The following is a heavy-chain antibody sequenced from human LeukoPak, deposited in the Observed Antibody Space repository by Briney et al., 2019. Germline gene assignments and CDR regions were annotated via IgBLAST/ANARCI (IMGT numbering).Heavy chain of an antibody. J-gene: IGHJ4*02. V-gene: IGHV4-30-2*01. CDR3: ARVMVVAAEPLFFDY. CDR1: GGSIRDFY. D-gene: IGHD2-15*01. CDR2: IYHSGST. Sequence: SETLSLTCIVSGGSIRDFYWSWIRQPPGKGLEWIGYIYHSGSTYYNPSLKSRVTISVDRSKNQFSLKLSSVTAADTAVYYCARVMVVAAEPLFFDYWGQGTLVTVSS.